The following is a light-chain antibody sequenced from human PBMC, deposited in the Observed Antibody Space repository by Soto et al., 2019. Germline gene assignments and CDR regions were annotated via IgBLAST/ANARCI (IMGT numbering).Light chain of an antibody. CDR2: GDS. J-gene: IGLJ1*01. Sequence: QSVLTQPPSVSGAPGQRVTISCTGSSSNIGAGYDVHWYQQLPGTAPKLLIYGDSNRPSWVPDRFSGSKSGTSASLAITGLQAEDEADYYCQSYDSSLRVFGTGTKLTVL. V-gene: IGLV1-40*01. CDR1: SSNIGAGYD. CDR3: QSYDSSLRV.